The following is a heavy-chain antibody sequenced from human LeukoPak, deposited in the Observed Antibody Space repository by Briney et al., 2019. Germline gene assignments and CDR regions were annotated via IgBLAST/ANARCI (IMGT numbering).Heavy chain of an antibody. Sequence: SETLSLTCAVYGGSFSGYYWSWIRQPPGKGLEWIGEINHSGSTNYNPSLKSRVTISVDTSKNQSSLKLSSVTAADTAVYYCARALRTGYSSSYKARNYFDYWGQGTLVTVSS. J-gene: IGHJ4*02. CDR1: GGSFSGYY. V-gene: IGHV4-34*01. CDR2: INHSGST. D-gene: IGHD6-13*01. CDR3: ARALRTGYSSSYKARNYFDY.